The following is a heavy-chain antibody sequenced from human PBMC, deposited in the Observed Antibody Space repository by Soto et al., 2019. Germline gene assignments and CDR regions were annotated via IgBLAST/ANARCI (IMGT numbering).Heavy chain of an antibody. V-gene: IGHV4-31*03. J-gene: IGHJ5*02. D-gene: IGHD3-22*01. CDR1: GGSISSGDYY. CDR2: IYFSGTT. Sequence: PSETLSLTCTVSGGSISSGDYYWSWIRQHPGKGLEWIGTIYFSGTTYYNPSLKSRVTISVDTSKNQFSLYVSSVTAADTAVYYCSRRDRSGFSDWLDTWGQGTLVTVSS. CDR3: SRRDRSGFSDWLDT.